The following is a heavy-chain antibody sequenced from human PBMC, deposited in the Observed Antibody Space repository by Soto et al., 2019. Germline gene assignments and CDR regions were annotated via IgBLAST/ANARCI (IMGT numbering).Heavy chain of an antibody. V-gene: IGHV1-46*01. CDR2: INPSGGST. CDR1: GYTFTSYY. CDR3: AFTARSDGDIWYNWFDP. D-gene: IGHD3-9*01. Sequence: GASVKVSCKASGYTFTSYYMHWVRQAPGQGLEWMGIINPSGGSTSYAQKFQGRVTMTRDTSTSTVYMELSSLRSEDTAVYYCAFTARSDGDIWYNWFDPWGQGTLVTVSS. J-gene: IGHJ5*02.